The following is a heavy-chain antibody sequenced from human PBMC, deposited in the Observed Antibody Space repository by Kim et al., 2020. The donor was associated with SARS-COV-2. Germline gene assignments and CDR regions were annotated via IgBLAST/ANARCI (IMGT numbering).Heavy chain of an antibody. CDR3: ARDLEMGRYFDY. CDR1: GFMFDVFG. D-gene: IGHD3-3*01. J-gene: IGHJ4*02. V-gene: IGHV3-33*08. Sequence: GGSLRLSCEASGFMFDVFGMHWVRQAPGKGLEWVATIGHYGSFHEYGDSVKGRFTISRDNSKNALYLQMNSLRGEDTAVYYCARDLEMGRYFDYWGQGTLVTVSS. CDR2: IGHYGSFH.